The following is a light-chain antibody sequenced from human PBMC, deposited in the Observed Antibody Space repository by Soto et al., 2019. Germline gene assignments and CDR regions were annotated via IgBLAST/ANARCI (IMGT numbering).Light chain of an antibody. J-gene: IGKJ1*01. Sequence: EIVMTHSAATLCMSPRGISTFSCRASQSVSSTLAWYQQKPGQAPRLLIYGASIRATGIPARFSGSGSGTEFTLTISSLQSEDFAVYYCQHYNNWPPWTFGQGTKVDIK. CDR3: QHYNNWPPWT. CDR2: GAS. V-gene: IGKV3-15*01. CDR1: QSVSST.